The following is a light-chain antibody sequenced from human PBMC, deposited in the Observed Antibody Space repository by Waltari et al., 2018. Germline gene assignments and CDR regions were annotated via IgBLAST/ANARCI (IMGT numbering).Light chain of an antibody. CDR3: QQSQVANT. CDR1: QTITAY. Sequence: DVQLTQSPSSLSASLGDRVSITCRASQTITAYLNWYQLKPGRAPKLLIYDASHLQTGVPSRFSGSGSGTVFTLTISGLQPDDFATYYCQQSQVANTFGQGTRLDI. J-gene: IGKJ2*01. V-gene: IGKV1-39*01. CDR2: DAS.